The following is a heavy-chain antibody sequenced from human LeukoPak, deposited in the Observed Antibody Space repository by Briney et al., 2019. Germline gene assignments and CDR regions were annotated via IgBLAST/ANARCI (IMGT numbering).Heavy chain of an antibody. J-gene: IGHJ4*02. V-gene: IGHV1-2*02. D-gene: IGHD3-22*01. CDR3: ARDRWGLQRHYDSSGYYVI. Sequence: ASVKVSCKASGYTFNGYYIHWVRQAPGQGLEWMGWINPNSGGTNYAQKFQGRVTMTRDTSISTAYMELSRLRSDDTAVYYCARDRWGLQRHYDSSGYYVIWGQGTLVTVSS. CDR1: GYTFNGYY. CDR2: INPNSGGT.